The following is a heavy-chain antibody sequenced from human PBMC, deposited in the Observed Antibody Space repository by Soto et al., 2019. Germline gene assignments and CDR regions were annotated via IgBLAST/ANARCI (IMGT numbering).Heavy chain of an antibody. V-gene: IGHV1-2*02. J-gene: IGHJ6*02. CDR3: AREYCSGGSCYSLRGMDV. D-gene: IGHD2-15*01. CDR2: INPNSGGT. Sequence: QVQLVQSGAEVKKPGASVKVSCKASGYTFTGYYMHWVRQAPGQGLEWMGWINPNSGGTNYAQKFQGRVTMTRDTSISNAYMELSRLRSDDTAVYYCAREYCSGGSCYSLRGMDVWGQGTTVTVSS. CDR1: GYTFTGYY.